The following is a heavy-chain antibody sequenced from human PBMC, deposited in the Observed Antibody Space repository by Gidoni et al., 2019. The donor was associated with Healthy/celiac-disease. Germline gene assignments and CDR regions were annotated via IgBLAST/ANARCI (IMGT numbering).Heavy chain of an antibody. Sequence: EVQLVESGGGLVQPGGSLRLSCAASGFTFSSYWMIWVRQAPGKGLVWVANINQDGSEKYYVDSVKGRFPISRANAKNSLYLQMNSLRAEDTAVYYCARYGPHYDGDYYYYGMDVGGQGTTVTVSS. CDR3: ARYGPHYDGDYYYYGMDV. V-gene: IGHV3-7*01. CDR1: GFTFSSYW. J-gene: IGHJ6*02. D-gene: IGHD3-22*01. CDR2: INQDGSEK.